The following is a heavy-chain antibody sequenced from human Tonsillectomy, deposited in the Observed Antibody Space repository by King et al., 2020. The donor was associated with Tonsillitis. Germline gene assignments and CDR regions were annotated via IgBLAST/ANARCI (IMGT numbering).Heavy chain of an antibody. CDR1: GFTFSSYG. J-gene: IGHJ6*03. CDR2: IWYDGRNK. Sequence: HVQLVESGGGVVQPGRSLRLSCAASGFTFSSYGMHWVCQAPGKGLEGVAVIWYDGRNKYYADSVKGRFTISRDNSKNTLYLQMNSLRAEDTAVYYCARGGPWYYYYYYMDVWGKGTTVTVSS. V-gene: IGHV3-33*08. CDR3: ARGGPWYYYYYYMDV.